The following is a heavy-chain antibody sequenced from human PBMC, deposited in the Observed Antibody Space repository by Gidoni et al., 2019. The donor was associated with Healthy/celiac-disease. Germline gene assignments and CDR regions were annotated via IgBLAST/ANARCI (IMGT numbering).Heavy chain of an antibody. J-gene: IGHJ5*02. CDR3: ARGVEQLVLWFDP. V-gene: IGHV3-33*01. D-gene: IGHD6-6*01. CDR1: GFTFSSYG. CDR2: IWYDGSNK. Sequence: QVQLVESGGGVVQPGRSLRLSCAASGFTFSSYGMHWVRQAPGKGLEWVAVIWYDGSNKYYADSVKGRFTISRDNSKNTLYPQMNSLRAEDTAVYYCARGVEQLVLWFDPWGQGTLVTVSS.